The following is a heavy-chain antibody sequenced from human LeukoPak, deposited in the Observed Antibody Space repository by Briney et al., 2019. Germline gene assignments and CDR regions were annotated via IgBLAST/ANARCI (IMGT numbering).Heavy chain of an antibody. D-gene: IGHD1-26*01. CDR1: GFTFSSYW. CDR3: ARGSSGNSYYLYFDL. Sequence: GGSLRLSCAASGFTFSSYWMHWVRQAPGKGLVWVSRISSDGSSTTYADSVKGRFTISRDNARNTLHLQMNSLRDEDMAVYYCARGSSGNSYYLYFDLWGRGTLVTVSS. J-gene: IGHJ2*01. V-gene: IGHV3-74*01. CDR2: ISSDGSST.